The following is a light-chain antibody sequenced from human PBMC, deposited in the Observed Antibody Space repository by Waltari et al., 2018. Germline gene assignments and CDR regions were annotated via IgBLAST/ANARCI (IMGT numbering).Light chain of an antibody. CDR1: QSISSDY. CDR2: GGS. Sequence: EIVLTQSPGTLSLSPGERATLSCRASQSISSDYLAWYRQKPGQAPRLLIYGGSNRATGIPDRFSGGGSGTDFTLIIARLEPEDFAVYYCQHFKTFGQGTKLEI. V-gene: IGKV3-20*01. CDR3: QHFKT. J-gene: IGKJ2*01.